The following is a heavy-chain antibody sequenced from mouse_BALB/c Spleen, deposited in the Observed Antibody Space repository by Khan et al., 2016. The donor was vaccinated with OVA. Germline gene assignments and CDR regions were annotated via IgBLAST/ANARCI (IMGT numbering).Heavy chain of an antibody. Sequence: LLESGPELVKPGASVKISCKASGYIFTDYYINWVKQKPGQGLEWIGWIYPGSGNTKYNENFKGKATLTVDTSSSTAYMQPSSLTSEDTAVYFCARGNYYGSTSWFGYWGQGTLVTVST. CDR1: GYIFTDYY. J-gene: IGHJ3*01. CDR3: ARGNYYGSTSWFGY. CDR2: IYPGSGNT. D-gene: IGHD1-1*01. V-gene: IGHV1-84*02.